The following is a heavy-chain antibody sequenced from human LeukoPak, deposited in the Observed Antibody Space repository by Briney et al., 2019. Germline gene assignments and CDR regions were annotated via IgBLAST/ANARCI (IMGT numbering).Heavy chain of an antibody. V-gene: IGHV1-46*01. CDR2: INPSGGST. D-gene: IGHD5-24*01. Sequence: ASVKVSCKASGYTFTSYYMHWVRQAPGQGLEWMGIINPSGGSTSYAQKFQGRVTTTRDMSTSTVYMELSSLRSEDTAVYYCARGCHGYNCDYYYYMDVWGKGTTVTVSS. CDR1: GYTFTSYY. J-gene: IGHJ6*03. CDR3: ARGCHGYNCDYYYYMDV.